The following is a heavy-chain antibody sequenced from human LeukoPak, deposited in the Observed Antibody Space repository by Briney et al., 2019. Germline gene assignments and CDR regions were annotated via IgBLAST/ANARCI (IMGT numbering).Heavy chain of an antibody. Sequence: GGSLRLSCAASGFTFSSYAMHWVRQAPGKGLEWVAVISYDGSNKYYADSVKGRFTISRDNGKNSLYLQMNSLRDEDTAVYYCARLAAAGTFLDYWGQGTLVTISS. V-gene: IGHV3-30-3*01. J-gene: IGHJ4*02. D-gene: IGHD6-13*01. CDR3: ARLAAAGTFLDY. CDR2: ISYDGSNK. CDR1: GFTFSSYA.